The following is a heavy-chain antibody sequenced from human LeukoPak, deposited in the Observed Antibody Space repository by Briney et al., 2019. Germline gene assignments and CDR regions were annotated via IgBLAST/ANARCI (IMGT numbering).Heavy chain of an antibody. D-gene: IGHD6-13*01. CDR1: GFTFSSYS. V-gene: IGHV3-21*01. J-gene: IGHJ4*02. CDR2: ISSSSSYI. CDR3: ARLPGLAAAGVSGLDY. Sequence: GGSLRLSCAASGFTFSSYSMNWVRQAPGKGLEWVSSISSSSSYIYCADSVKGRFTISRDNAKNSLYLQMNSLRAEDTAVYYCARLPGLAAAGVSGLDYWGQGTLVTVSS.